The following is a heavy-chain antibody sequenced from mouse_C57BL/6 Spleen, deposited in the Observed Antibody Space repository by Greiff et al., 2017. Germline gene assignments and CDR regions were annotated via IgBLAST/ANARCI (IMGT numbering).Heavy chain of an antibody. CDR2: IYPGDGDT. Sequence: VQLVESGAELVKPGASVKISCKASGYAFSSYWMNWVKQRPGKGLEWIGQIYPGDGDTNYNGKFKGKATLTADKSSSTAYMQLSSLTSEDSAVYFCARLDDGYSFAYWGQGTLVTVSA. D-gene: IGHD2-3*01. CDR1: GYAFSSYW. J-gene: IGHJ3*01. CDR3: ARLDDGYSFAY. V-gene: IGHV1-80*01.